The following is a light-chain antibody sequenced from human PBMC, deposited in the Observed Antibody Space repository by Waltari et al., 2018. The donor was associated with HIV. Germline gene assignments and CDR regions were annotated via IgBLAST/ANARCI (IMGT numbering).Light chain of an antibody. V-gene: IGKV1-8*01. J-gene: IGKJ3*01. CDR2: DAS. CDR1: QGIGTY. Sequence: IRMTQSPSSLSASTGDRVTITCRASQGIGTYLAWYQQTPGRPPKLLIYDASSVQRGVPSRFSGSGSGSEFTLTISCLQSEDFVTYYCQQYYSYPLTFGPGTKVDIK. CDR3: QQYYSYPLT.